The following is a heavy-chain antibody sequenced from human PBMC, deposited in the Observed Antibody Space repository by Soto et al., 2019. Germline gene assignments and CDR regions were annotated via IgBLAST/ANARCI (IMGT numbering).Heavy chain of an antibody. CDR1: GGSFSGYY. J-gene: IGHJ3*02. CDR2: INHSGST. V-gene: IGHV4-34*01. D-gene: IGHD2-15*01. Sequence: QVQLQQWGAGLLKPSETLSLTCAVYGGSFSGYYWSWIRQPPGKGLEWIGEINHSGSTNYNPSLNSRVTISVDTSKNQFSLKLSAVTAADTAVYYCARGLSYCSGGSCYSVGAFDIWGQGTMVTVSS. CDR3: ARGLSYCSGGSCYSVGAFDI.